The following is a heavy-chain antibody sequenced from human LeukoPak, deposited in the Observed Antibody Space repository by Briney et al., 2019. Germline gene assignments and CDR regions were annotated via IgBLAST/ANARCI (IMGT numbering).Heavy chain of an antibody. J-gene: IGHJ5*02. CDR1: GFTVSSNY. CDR3: ARAPASSSWYLPWFDP. CDR2: IYSGGST. Sequence: GGSLRLSCAASGFTVSSNYMSWVRQAPGKGLEWVSVIYSGGSTYYADSVKGRFTISRDNSKNTLYLQMNSLRAEDTAVYYCARAPASSSWYLPWFDPWGQGNPGHRLL. D-gene: IGHD6-13*01. V-gene: IGHV3-66*02.